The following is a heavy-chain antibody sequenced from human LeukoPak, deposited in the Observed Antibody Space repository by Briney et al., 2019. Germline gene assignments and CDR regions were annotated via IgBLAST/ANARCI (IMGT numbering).Heavy chain of an antibody. D-gene: IGHD2-15*01. Sequence: ASVKVSCKASGYTFTSYGISWVRQAPGQGLEWMGWISAYNGNTNYAQKLQGRVTMTTDTSTSTAYMELRSLRSDDTAVYYCASTYCSGGSCYIPFDYWGQGTLVTVSS. CDR2: ISAYNGNT. CDR1: GYTFTSYG. V-gene: IGHV1-18*01. CDR3: ASTYCSGGSCYIPFDY. J-gene: IGHJ4*02.